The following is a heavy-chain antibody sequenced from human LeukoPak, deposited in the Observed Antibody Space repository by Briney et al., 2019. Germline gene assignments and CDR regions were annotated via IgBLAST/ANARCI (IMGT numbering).Heavy chain of an antibody. D-gene: IGHD3-3*01. V-gene: IGHV1-69-2*01. CDR3: ATDGSQDYDFWSGYIY. J-gene: IGHJ4*02. CDR2: VNPEDGET. CDR1: GYTFTDYY. Sequence: ASVKVSCKVSGYTFTDYYMHWVQQAPGKGLEWMGPVNPEDGETIYAEKFQGRVTITADTSTDTAYMELSSLRSEDTAVYYCATDGSQDYDFWSGYIYWGQGTLVTVSS.